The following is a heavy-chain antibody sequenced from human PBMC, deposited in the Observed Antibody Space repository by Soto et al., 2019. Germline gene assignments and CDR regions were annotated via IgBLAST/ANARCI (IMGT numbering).Heavy chain of an antibody. CDR3: ARGWKESNRLYGPDWFDP. V-gene: IGHV1-3*05. J-gene: IGHJ5*02. Sequence: QVQLVQSGAEEKKPGASVRVSCKASGCTFARCAMHWVRQAPGQRLEWMGWINAGNGKTQYSQKFQGRVTITRDTSASTAYMELSSLRSEATAVYYSARGWKESNRLYGPDWFDPWGQGTLVTVSS. CDR2: INAGNGKT. CDR1: GCTFARCA. D-gene: IGHD1-1*01.